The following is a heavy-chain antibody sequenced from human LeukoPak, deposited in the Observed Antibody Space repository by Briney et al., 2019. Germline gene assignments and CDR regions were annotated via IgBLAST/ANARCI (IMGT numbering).Heavy chain of an antibody. V-gene: IGHV4-4*07. CDR3: ARYPSDFWSGSGAFDI. D-gene: IGHD3-3*01. Sequence: SETLSLTCTVSGGSISSYYWSWIRQPAGKGLEWIGRIYTSGSTNYNPSLKSRVTMSVDTSKNQFSLKLSSVTAADTAVYYCARYPSDFWSGSGAFDIWGQGTMVTVSS. J-gene: IGHJ3*02. CDR2: IYTSGST. CDR1: GGSISSYY.